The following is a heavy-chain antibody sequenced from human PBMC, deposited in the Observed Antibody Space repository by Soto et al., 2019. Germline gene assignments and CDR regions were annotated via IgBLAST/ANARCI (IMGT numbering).Heavy chain of an antibody. D-gene: IGHD2-15*01. CDR2: IIPILGIA. CDR1: GGTFSSYT. CDR3: ARGGGYCSGGSCYDYGMDV. J-gene: IGHJ6*02. V-gene: IGHV1-69*02. Sequence: QVQLVQSGAEVKKPGSSVKVSCKASGGTFSSYTISWVRQAPGQGLEWMGRIIPILGIANYAQKFQGRVTIPADKSTSTAYMELSSLRSEDTAVYYCARGGGYCSGGSCYDYGMDVWGQGTTVTVSS.